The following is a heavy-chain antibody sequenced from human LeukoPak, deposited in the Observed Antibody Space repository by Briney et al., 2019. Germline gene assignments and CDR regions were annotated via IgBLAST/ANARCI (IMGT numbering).Heavy chain of an antibody. V-gene: IGHV4-39*01. CDR1: VVSISSSNSY. Sequence: SETLSLTRSVSVVSISSSNSYWGWIRHPPGKGLEWIGSIYYTGNNYYNASLKSRVTISLDTSKNQFSMKLSSVTAADTAVYYCATGYCSGGSCYADDPGWFDPWGQGTLVTVSS. J-gene: IGHJ5*02. D-gene: IGHD2-15*01. CDR3: ATGYCSGGSCYADDPGWFDP. CDR2: IYYTGNN.